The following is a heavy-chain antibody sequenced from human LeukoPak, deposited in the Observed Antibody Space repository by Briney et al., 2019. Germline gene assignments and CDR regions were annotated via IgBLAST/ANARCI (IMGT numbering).Heavy chain of an antibody. Sequence: GASVTVSCKASGYTFTSYYMHWVRQAPGQGLEWMGIINPSGGSTSYAQKFQGRVTMTRDTSTSTVYMELSSLRSEDTAVYYCARAPHIAVAVDYWSQGTLVTVSS. CDR2: INPSGGST. V-gene: IGHV1-46*01. CDR1: GYTFTSYY. J-gene: IGHJ4*02. D-gene: IGHD6-19*01. CDR3: ARAPHIAVAVDY.